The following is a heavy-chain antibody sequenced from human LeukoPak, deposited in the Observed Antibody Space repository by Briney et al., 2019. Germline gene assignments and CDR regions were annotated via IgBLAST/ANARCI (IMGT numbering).Heavy chain of an antibody. CDR2: ISSTSTYI. J-gene: IGHJ4*02. CDR3: ANTDYLGY. V-gene: IGHV3-21*01. CDR1: GFTFSSYS. Sequence: GGSLRLSCATSGFTFSSYSMSWVRQAPGKGLQWVSSISSTSTYIYYADSVKGRFTISRDNAKNSLYLQMNSLRAEDTAVYYCANTDYLGYWGQGTLVTVSS.